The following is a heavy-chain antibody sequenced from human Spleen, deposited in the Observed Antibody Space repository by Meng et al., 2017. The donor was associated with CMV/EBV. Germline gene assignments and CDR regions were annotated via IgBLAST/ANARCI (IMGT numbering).Heavy chain of an antibody. CDR2: ISSSSSYI. D-gene: IGHD6-13*01. Sequence: GESLKISCAASGFTFSSYWMHWVRQAPGKGLVWVSSISSSSSYIYYADSVKGRFTISRDNAKNSLYLQMNSLRAEDTAVYYCARGVYSLKSSLFHWFDPWGQGTLVTVSS. J-gene: IGHJ5*02. CDR1: GFTFSSYW. CDR3: ARGVYSLKSSLFHWFDP. V-gene: IGHV3-21*01.